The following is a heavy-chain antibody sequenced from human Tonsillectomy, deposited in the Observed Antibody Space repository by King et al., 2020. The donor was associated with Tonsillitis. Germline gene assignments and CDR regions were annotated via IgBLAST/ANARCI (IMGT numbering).Heavy chain of an antibody. J-gene: IGHJ4*02. V-gene: IGHV3-7*01. Sequence: VQLVESGGGLVQPGGSLRLSCAASGFTFSSYWRAWVRQAPGKGLEWVANIRQDGSDKYYVDSEKSRFTFSRDNAKNSLYLQMNTLRADDTAVYYCATFWSGYFDLWGQGTLVTVSS. CDR3: ATFWSGYFDL. CDR2: IRQDGSDK. D-gene: IGHD3-3*01. CDR1: GFTFSSYW.